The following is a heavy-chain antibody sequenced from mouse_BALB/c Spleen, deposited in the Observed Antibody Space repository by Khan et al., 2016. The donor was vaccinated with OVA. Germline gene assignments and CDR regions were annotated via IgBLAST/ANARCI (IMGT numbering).Heavy chain of an antibody. J-gene: IGHJ3*01. CDR1: GFTFSTFG. D-gene: IGHD1-1*01. V-gene: IGHV5-6*01. Sequence: EVELVESGGDLVKPGGSLKLSCAASGFTFSTFGMSWVRQTPDKRLEWVATISTGGSYTYYPDIVKGRFIISRDNAKHTLDLQMSSLKSEDTAMYYCTRLAYYYDSEGFAYWGQGTLVTVSA. CDR3: TRLAYYYDSEGFAY. CDR2: ISTGGSYT.